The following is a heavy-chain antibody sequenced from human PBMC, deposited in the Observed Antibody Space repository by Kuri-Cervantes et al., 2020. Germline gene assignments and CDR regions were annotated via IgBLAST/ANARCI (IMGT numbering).Heavy chain of an antibody. D-gene: IGHD3-16*01. J-gene: IGHJ6*02. Sequence: ASVKVSCKASGHTFTSYDINWVRQATGQGLEWMGWMNPNSGNTGYAQKFQGRVTMTRNTSMSTAYMELSSLRSEDTAVYYCARAGGSHTGWGYYYYGMDVWGQGTTVTVSS. CDR2: MNPNSGNT. CDR1: GHTFTSYD. V-gene: IGHV1-8*01. CDR3: ARAGGSHTGWGYYYYGMDV.